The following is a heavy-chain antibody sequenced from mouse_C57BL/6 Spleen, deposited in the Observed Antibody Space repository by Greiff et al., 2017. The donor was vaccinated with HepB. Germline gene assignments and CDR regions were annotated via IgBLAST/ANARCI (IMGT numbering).Heavy chain of an antibody. V-gene: IGHV1-39*01. Sequence: VQLQQSGPELVKPGASVKISCKASGYSFTDYNMNWVKQSNGTSLEWIGVINPNYGTTSYNQKFKGKATLTVDQSSSTAYMQLNSLTSEDSAVYYCAIHGPYGSSYDYYAMDYWGQGTSVTVSS. CDR2: INPNYGTT. CDR3: AIHGPYGSSYDYYAMDY. CDR1: GYSFTDYN. J-gene: IGHJ4*01. D-gene: IGHD1-1*01.